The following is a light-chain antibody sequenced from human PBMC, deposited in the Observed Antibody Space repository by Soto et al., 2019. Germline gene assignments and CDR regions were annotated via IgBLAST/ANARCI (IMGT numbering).Light chain of an antibody. V-gene: IGKV3-15*01. Sequence: ETVLTQSPGTLSLSPGERATLSCRASQSVSNNLAWYQQKPGQAPRLLIYYASTRATGIPARFSGSGSGTEFTLTISSLQSEDFALYYCQQYNDWPPITFGQGTRLEVK. J-gene: IGKJ5*01. CDR1: QSVSNN. CDR3: QQYNDWPPIT. CDR2: YAS.